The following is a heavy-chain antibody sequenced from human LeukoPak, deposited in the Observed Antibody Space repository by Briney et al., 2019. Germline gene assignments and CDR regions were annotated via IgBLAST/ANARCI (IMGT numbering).Heavy chain of an antibody. CDR1: GFTFSSYA. J-gene: IGHJ6*02. CDR3: ARDPTRFVVVPAAIANYYYGMDV. CDR2: ISYDGSNK. Sequence: PGGSLRLSCAASGFTFSSYAMHWVRQAPGKGLEWVAVISYDGSNKYYADSVKGRFTISRDNPKNTLYLQMNSLRAEDTAVYYCARDPTRFVVVPAAIANYYYGMDVWGQGTTVTVSS. D-gene: IGHD2-2*02. V-gene: IGHV3-30*04.